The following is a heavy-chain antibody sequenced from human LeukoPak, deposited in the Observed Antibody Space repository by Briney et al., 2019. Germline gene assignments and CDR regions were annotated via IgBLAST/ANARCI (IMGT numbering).Heavy chain of an antibody. CDR3: ASRIFGVVTGDY. V-gene: IGHV3-21*01. CDR1: GFTVSSNY. Sequence: GGSLRLSCAASGFTVSSNYLSWVRQAPGKGLEWVSSISSSSSYIYYADSVKGRFTISRDSAKNSLYLQMNSLRAEDTAVYYCASRIFGVVTGDYWGQGTLVTVSS. CDR2: ISSSSSYI. J-gene: IGHJ4*02. D-gene: IGHD3-3*01.